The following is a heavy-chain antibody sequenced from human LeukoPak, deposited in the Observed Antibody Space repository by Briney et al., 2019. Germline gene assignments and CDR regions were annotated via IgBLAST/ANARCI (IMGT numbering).Heavy chain of an antibody. D-gene: IGHD6-19*01. V-gene: IGHV3-23*01. CDR3: ARFPRSLSVAGTRDY. J-gene: IGHJ4*02. Sequence: PGGSLRLSCAASGFTFSSYAMSWVRQAPGKGLEWVSVINPAETTYYADSVKGRFTISRDNSKNTLYLQMNSLRAEDTAVYYCARFPRSLSVAGTRDYWGQGALVTVSS. CDR1: GFTFSSYA. CDR2: INPAETT.